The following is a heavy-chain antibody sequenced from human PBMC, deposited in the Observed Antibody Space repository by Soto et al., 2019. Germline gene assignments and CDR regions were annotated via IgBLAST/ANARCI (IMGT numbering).Heavy chain of an antibody. CDR2: IIPIFGTA. Sequence: GASVKVSCKASGGTFSSYAISWVRQAPGQGLDWMGGIIPIFGTANYAQKFQGRVTITADESTSTAYMELSSLRSEDTAVYYCARESTKIAARDYYYGMDVWGQGTTVTVSS. J-gene: IGHJ6*02. CDR1: GGTFSSYA. CDR3: ARESTKIAARDYYYGMDV. V-gene: IGHV1-69*13. D-gene: IGHD6-6*01.